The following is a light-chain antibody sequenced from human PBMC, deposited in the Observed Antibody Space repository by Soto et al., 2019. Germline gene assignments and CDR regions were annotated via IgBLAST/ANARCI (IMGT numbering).Light chain of an antibody. Sequence: QSVLTQPASVSGSPGQSITISCTGTRTDVGGYNFVSWYQQHPGKAPKLIIYEVSNRPSGVSNRFSGSKSDNTASLTISGLQAEDEADYYCCSYVSSKTYVFRTGTKLTVL. J-gene: IGLJ1*01. CDR1: RTDVGGYNF. CDR3: CSYVSSKTYV. V-gene: IGLV2-14*01. CDR2: EVS.